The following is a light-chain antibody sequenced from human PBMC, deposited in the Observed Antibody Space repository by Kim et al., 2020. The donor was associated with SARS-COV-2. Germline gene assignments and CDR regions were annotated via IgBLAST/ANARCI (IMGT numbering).Light chain of an antibody. Sequence: GQRVTMSCTGSYSNIGLNRVNWYRQLPKPAPKLLLYTNNQRPSGVPDRFSGSKSGTSASLAISGLQSDDEADYYCAAWDDSLNGWVFGGGTQLTVL. CDR1: YSNIGLNR. V-gene: IGLV1-44*01. CDR2: TNN. J-gene: IGLJ3*02. CDR3: AAWDDSLNGWV.